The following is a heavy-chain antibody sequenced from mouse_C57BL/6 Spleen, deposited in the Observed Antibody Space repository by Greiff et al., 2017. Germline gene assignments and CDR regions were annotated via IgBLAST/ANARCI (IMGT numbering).Heavy chain of an antibody. V-gene: IGHV1-81*01. Sequence: VKLQESGAELARPGASVKLSCKASGYTFTSYGISWVKQRTGQGLEWIGEIYPRSGNTYYNEKFKGKATLTADKSSSTAYMELRSLTSEDSAVYFCARYATEDYSYYFDYWGQGTTLTVSS. CDR1: GYTFTSYG. CDR2: IYPRSGNT. CDR3: ARYATEDYSYYFDY. J-gene: IGHJ2*01. D-gene: IGHD1-1*01.